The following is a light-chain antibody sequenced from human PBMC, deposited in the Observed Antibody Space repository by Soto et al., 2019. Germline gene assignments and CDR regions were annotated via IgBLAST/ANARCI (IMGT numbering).Light chain of an antibody. Sequence: EIVLTQSPATLSVSPGERAALSCRASQSVSSNLAWYQQKPGQPPRLLIFGASTRATGIPARFSGSGSEAEFTLTISSLQSEDFAVYYCQQYSVWPFTFGGGTKVDIK. CDR1: QSVSSN. J-gene: IGKJ4*01. V-gene: IGKV3D-15*01. CDR2: GAS. CDR3: QQYSVWPFT.